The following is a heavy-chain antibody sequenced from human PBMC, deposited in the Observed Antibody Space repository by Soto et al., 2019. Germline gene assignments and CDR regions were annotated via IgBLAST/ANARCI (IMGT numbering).Heavy chain of an antibody. CDR1: RFAFSSYS. CDR3: TRDRSSFMRGRIRGPYGGLDV. D-gene: IGHD3-10*01. Sequence: QLVETGGGLVKPGGSLRVSCAASRFAFSSYSMHWVRQAPMKGLEWVASINSVASYVFYADSVAGRFTISSDNAKNSVYLQMNSLRAEVTAVYYCTRDRSSFMRGRIRGPYGGLDVWGQGTTVLVS. J-gene: IGHJ6*02. V-gene: IGHV3-21*01. CDR2: INSVASYV.